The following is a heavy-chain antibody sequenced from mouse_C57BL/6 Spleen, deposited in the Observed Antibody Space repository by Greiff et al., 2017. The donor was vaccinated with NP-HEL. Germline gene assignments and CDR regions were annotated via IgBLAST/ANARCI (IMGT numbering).Heavy chain of an antibody. Sequence: VQLQQSGAELVKPGASVKLSCKASGYTFTSYWMHWVKQRPGQGLEWIGMIHPNSGSTNYNEKFKSKATLTVDKSSSTAYMQLSSLTSEDSAVYYCARLLYGYFDVWGTGTTVTVSS. CDR1: GYTFTSYW. J-gene: IGHJ1*03. CDR3: ARLLYGYFDV. V-gene: IGHV1-64*01. CDR2: IHPNSGST.